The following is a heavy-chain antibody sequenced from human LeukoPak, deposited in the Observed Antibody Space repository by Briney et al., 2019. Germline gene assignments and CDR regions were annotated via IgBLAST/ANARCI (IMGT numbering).Heavy chain of an antibody. Sequence: SETLSLTCTVSGGSISSYYWSWIRQPPGKGLEWIGYIYYSGSTNYNPSLKGRVTISVDTSKNQFSLKLSSVTAADTAVYYCARGSTIFGVVNRVDYWGQGTLVTVSS. D-gene: IGHD3-3*01. V-gene: IGHV4-59*01. J-gene: IGHJ4*02. CDR1: GGSISSYY. CDR2: IYYSGST. CDR3: ARGSTIFGVVNRVDY.